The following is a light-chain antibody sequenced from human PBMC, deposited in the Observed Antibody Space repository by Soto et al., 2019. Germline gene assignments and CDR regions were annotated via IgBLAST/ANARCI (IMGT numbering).Light chain of an antibody. V-gene: IGLV2-11*01. CDR2: DVT. Sequence: QSALTQPRSVSGSPGQSVTISCTGTISDVAGYNYVSWYQHHPGKAPKLLISDVTKRPSCVPDRFSGSKSGSTASLTISELQAEDEADYYCSSYAGSNNLVFGGGTKVTVL. CDR3: SSYAGSNNLV. J-gene: IGLJ2*01. CDR1: ISDVAGYNY.